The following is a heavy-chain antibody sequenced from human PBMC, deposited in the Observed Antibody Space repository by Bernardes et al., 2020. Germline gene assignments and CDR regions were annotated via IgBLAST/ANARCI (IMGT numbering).Heavy chain of an antibody. CDR2: MYYSGST. CDR1: GGSVSSGGYY. Sequence: SETLSLTCTVSGGSVSSGGYYWGWIRQHPGMGLEWIGYMYYSGSTSYNPSLKGRVTISVDTSKNQFSRKLTSVTAADTAVYYCARDEEGSSGNTWFDPWGHGTLVTVSS. V-gene: IGHV4-31*03. D-gene: IGHD3-22*01. CDR3: ARDEEGSSGNTWFDP. J-gene: IGHJ5*02.